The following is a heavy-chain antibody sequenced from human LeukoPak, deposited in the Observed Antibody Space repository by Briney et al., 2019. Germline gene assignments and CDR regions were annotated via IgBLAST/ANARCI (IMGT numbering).Heavy chain of an antibody. CDR3: ARLGTTVTQVDD. D-gene: IGHD4-17*01. V-gene: IGHV4-61*05. CDR1: GVPITNSRYY. J-gene: IGHJ4*02. CDR2: IHYSGTT. Sequence: SETLSLTCTLSGVPITNSRYYWSWVRQPPGKGLEWIGYIHYSGTTNHNPSLRSRVSISVDTSKNQFSLKLSSVTAADTAVYYCARLGTTVTQVDDWGQGTLVTVSS.